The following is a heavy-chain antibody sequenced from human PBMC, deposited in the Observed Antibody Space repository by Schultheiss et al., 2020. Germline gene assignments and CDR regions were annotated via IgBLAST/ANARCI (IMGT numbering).Heavy chain of an antibody. CDR3: ATRKTAARPFDY. D-gene: IGHD6-6*01. Sequence: SETLSLTCTVSGGSVSSGSYYWSWIRQPPGKGLEWIGYIYYSGSTYYNPSLKSRVTISVDTSKNQFSLKLSSVTAADTAVYYCATRKTAARPFDYWGQGTLVTVSS. CDR1: GGSVSSGSYY. J-gene: IGHJ4*02. CDR2: IYYSGST. V-gene: IGHV4-61*01.